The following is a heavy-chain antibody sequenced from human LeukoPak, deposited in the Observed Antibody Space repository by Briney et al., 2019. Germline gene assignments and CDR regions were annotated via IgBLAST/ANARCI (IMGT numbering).Heavy chain of an antibody. CDR2: ISSSSTYI. D-gene: IGHD3-16*02. CDR3: ARDGERGELSLYMDY. CDR1: GFTFSSYE. Sequence: GGSLRLSCAASGFTFSSYEMNWVRQAPGKGLEWVSSISSSSTYIYYADSVKGRFTISRDNAKNSLYLQMNSLRAEDTAEYYCARDGERGELSLYMDYWGQGTLVTVSS. V-gene: IGHV3-21*01. J-gene: IGHJ4*02.